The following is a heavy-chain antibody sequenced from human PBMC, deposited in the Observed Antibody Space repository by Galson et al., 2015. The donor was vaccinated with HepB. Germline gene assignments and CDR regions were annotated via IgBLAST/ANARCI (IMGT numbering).Heavy chain of an antibody. J-gene: IGHJ3*02. CDR1: GCTFTSYY. V-gene: IGHV1-46*01. Sequence: SVKVSCKASGCTFTSYYMHWVRQAPGQGLEWMGIINPSGGSTSYAQKFQGRVTMTRDTSTSTVYMELSSLRSEDTAVYYCARVRRPSSGWYSGAFDIWGQGTMVTVSS. CDR3: ARVRRPSSGWYSGAFDI. CDR2: INPSGGST. D-gene: IGHD6-19*01.